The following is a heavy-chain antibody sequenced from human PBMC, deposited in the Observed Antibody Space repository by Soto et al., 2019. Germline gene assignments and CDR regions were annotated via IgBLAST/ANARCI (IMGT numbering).Heavy chain of an antibody. CDR3: ARRITSSFDY. CDR1: GFTFSIYN. Sequence: EVQLLESGGGLVQPGGSLRLSCVASGFTFSIYNMNWVRQAPGKGLEWVSVITGSGDYTNYAVSVKGRFTISRDNSKTPLYLQMNSLRAEDTAVYFCARRITSSFDYWGQGTLVSVSS. V-gene: IGHV3-23*01. D-gene: IGHD1-20*01. J-gene: IGHJ4*02. CDR2: ITGSGDYT.